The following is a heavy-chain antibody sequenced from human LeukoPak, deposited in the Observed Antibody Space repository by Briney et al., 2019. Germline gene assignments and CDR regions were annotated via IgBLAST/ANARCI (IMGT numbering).Heavy chain of an antibody. CDR3: AKDHRGYSYGPLGY. V-gene: IGHV3-7*03. CDR2: IKQDGSEK. D-gene: IGHD5-18*01. CDR1: GFTFSSYW. J-gene: IGHJ4*02. Sequence: GGSLRLSCAASGFTFSSYWMTWVRQAPGKGLEWVANIKQDGSEKYYVDSVKGRFTISRDNSKNTLYLQMNSLRAEDTAVYYCAKDHRGYSYGPLGYWGQGTLVTVSS.